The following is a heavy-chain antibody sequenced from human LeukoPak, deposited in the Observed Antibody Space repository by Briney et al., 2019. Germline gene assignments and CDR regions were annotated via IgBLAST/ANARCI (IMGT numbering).Heavy chain of an antibody. CDR2: ISNSGTTI. D-gene: IGHD1-14*01. V-gene: IGHV3-48*03. Sequence: TGGSLRLSCGASGFTFSNFEMNWVRQAPGKGLEWLSYISNSGTTIHYADSVKGRFTISRDNAKNSLYLQMNSLRAEDTAVYYCARDRGAEPYFPDAFDIWGQGTTVTVSS. CDR1: GFTFSNFE. J-gene: IGHJ3*02. CDR3: ARDRGAEPYFPDAFDI.